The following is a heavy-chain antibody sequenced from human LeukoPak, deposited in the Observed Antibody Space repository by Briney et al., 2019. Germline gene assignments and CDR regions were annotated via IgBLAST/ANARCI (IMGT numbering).Heavy chain of an antibody. CDR1: GYTFTSYG. Sequence: ASVKVSCKASGYTFTSYGIRWVRQAPGQGLEWMGWISAYNGNTNYAQKLQGRVTMTTDTSTSTAYMELRSLRSDDTAVYYCARGRYYYGSGSYHDYWGQGTLVTVSS. J-gene: IGHJ4*02. CDR3: ARGRYYYGSGSYHDY. CDR2: ISAYNGNT. D-gene: IGHD3-10*01. V-gene: IGHV1-18*04.